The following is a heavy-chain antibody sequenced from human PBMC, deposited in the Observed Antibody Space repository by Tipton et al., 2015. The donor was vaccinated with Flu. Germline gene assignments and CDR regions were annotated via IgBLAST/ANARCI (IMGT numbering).Heavy chain of an antibody. CDR1: GGSISSYY. V-gene: IGHV4-59*01. D-gene: IGHD4-11*01. CDR2: IYYSGST. Sequence: TLSLTCIVSGGSISSYYWSWIRQPPGKGLEWIGYIYYSGSTNYNPSLKSRVTISVDTSKNQFSLKLSSVTAADTAVYYCAAGSPTVTIGGGISAVPIGWGQGTLVPVSS. J-gene: IGHJ4*02. CDR3: AAGSPTVTIGGGISAVPIG.